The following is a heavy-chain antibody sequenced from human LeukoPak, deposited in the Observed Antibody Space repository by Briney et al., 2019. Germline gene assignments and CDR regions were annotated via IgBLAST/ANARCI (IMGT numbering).Heavy chain of an antibody. V-gene: IGHV4-59*08. J-gene: IGHJ3*02. D-gene: IGHD2-15*01. Sequence: SETLSLTCTVSGGSISSYYWSWLRQPPGKGLEWIGYIYYSGSTNYNPSLKSRVTISVDTSKNQFSLKLSSVTAADTAVYYCARQGPRGGSSFNAFDIWGQGTMVTVSS. CDR3: ARQGPRGGSSFNAFDI. CDR1: GGSISSYY. CDR2: IYYSGST.